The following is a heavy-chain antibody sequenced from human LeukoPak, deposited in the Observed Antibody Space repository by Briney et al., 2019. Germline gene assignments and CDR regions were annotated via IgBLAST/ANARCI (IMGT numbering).Heavy chain of an antibody. CDR3: ARGRYGGDYFDY. D-gene: IGHD3-10*01. Sequence: ASVKVSCKASGYTFTSYDINWVRQATGQGLEWMGWMNPDSGNTGYAQKFQGRVTMTRNTSISTAYMELSSLRSEDTAVYYCARGRYGGDYFDYWGQGTLVTVSS. CDR2: MNPDSGNT. V-gene: IGHV1-8*01. CDR1: GYTFTSYD. J-gene: IGHJ4*02.